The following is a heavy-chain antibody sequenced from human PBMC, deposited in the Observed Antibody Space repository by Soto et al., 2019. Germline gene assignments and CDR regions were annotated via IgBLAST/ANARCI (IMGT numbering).Heavy chain of an antibody. V-gene: IGHV3-15*01. D-gene: IGHD5-12*01. CDR2: IKSKTDGGTT. J-gene: IGHJ6*02. CDR3: TTGLPYSGYDYYYYSYGMDV. CDR1: GFTFSNAW. Sequence: GGSLRLSCAASGFTFSNAWMSWVRQAPGKGLEWVGRIKSKTDGGTTDYAAPVKGRFTISRDDSKNTLYLQMNSLKTEDTAVYYCTTGLPYSGYDYYYYSYGMDVWGQGTTVTVSS.